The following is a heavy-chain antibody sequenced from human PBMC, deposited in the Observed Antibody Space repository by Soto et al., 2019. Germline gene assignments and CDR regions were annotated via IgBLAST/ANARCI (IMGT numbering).Heavy chain of an antibody. D-gene: IGHD3-22*01. V-gene: IGHV3-30-3*01. Sequence: PGGSLRLSCAASGFTFSSYAMHWVRQAPGKGLEWVAVISYDGSNKYYADSVKGRFTISRGNSKNTLYLQMTSPRAEDRAVYYCARDRFLNYVDSSALSPYYFDYWGKGTLVTVSS. J-gene: IGHJ4*02. CDR1: GFTFSSYA. CDR3: ARDRFLNYVDSSALSPYYFDY. CDR2: ISYDGSNK.